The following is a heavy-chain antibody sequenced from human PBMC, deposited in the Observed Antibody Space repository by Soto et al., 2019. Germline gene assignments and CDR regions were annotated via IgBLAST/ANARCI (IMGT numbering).Heavy chain of an antibody. CDR2: ISGSGGST. Sequence: PGGSLRLSCAASGFTFSSYVMSWVRQAPGKGLEWVSGISGSGGSTYYAGSVKGRFTISRDNFKNTLFLHMNSLRAEDTAVYYCASPGNPLDYWGQGTLVTVSS. CDR3: ASPGNPLDY. J-gene: IGHJ4*02. V-gene: IGHV3-23*01. CDR1: GFTFSSYV. D-gene: IGHD1-1*01.